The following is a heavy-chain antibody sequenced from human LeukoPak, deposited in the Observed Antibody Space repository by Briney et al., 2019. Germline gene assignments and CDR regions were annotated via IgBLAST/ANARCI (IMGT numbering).Heavy chain of an antibody. CDR1: GGSFSGYY. CDR2: IYYSGST. J-gene: IGHJ4*02. CDR3: ARRDYYDSRLGFDY. Sequence: PSETLSLTCAVYGGSFSGYYWSWIRQPPGKGLEGIGYIYYSGSTNYNPSLKSRVTISVDKSKNQFSLKLSSVTAADTAVYYCARRDYYDSRLGFDYWGQGTLVTVSS. D-gene: IGHD3-22*01. V-gene: IGHV4-59*12.